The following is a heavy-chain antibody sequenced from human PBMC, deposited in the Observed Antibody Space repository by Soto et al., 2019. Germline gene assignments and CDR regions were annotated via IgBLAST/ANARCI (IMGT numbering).Heavy chain of an antibody. D-gene: IGHD6-13*01. V-gene: IGHV4-39*01. CDR2: IYYSGST. Sequence: PSETLSLTCTVSGGSISSSSYYWGWIRQPPWKGQKRMGSIYYSGSTYYNPSLKSRVTIFVDKAKNHFSLRLTSGTAADTAVYYCARQSTGYSVEVDYCVKGXLVTVYS. CDR1: GGSISSSSYY. J-gene: IGHJ4*02. CDR3: ARQSTGYSVEVDY.